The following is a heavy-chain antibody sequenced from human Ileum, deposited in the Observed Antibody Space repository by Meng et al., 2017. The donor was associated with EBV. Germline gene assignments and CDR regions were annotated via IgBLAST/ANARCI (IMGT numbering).Heavy chain of an antibody. V-gene: IGHV4-30-4*08. CDR2: IYYSGST. CDR3: ARGTAYDLFADYQFFDY. Sequence: HLHDSRPGRVSPAPPLLLTSVVSGVSGSCCYGLSWNSQPPGKGLEWIGHIYYSGSTNYNPSLKSRLTISLYTSKNQFSLNLSSVTAADTAVYYCARGTAYDLFADYQFFDYWGQGILVTVSS. CDR1: GVSGSCCYG. D-gene: IGHD3-9*01. J-gene: IGHJ4*02.